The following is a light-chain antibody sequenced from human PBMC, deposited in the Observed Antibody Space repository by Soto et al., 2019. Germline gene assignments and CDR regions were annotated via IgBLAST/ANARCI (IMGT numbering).Light chain of an antibody. Sequence: QPVLTQPPSVSAAPGLKVTISCSGSISNIGVNYVSWYQHVPGTAPKLLSYEHNKRPSGIPDRFSGSTSGTSATLCITGLQTGDEGDYYCATWDSNLRAVVFGGGTKLTVL. J-gene: IGLJ2*01. CDR2: EHN. CDR3: ATWDSNLRAVV. V-gene: IGLV1-51*01. CDR1: ISNIGVNY.